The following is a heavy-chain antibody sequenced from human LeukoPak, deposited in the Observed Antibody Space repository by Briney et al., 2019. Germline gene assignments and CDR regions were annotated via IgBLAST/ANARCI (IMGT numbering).Heavy chain of an antibody. CDR1: GFTFSDYY. CDR2: ISSSGSTI. V-gene: IGHV3-11*01. J-gene: IGHJ4*02. Sequence: GGSLRLSCAASGFTFSDYYMSWIRQAPGKGLEWVSYISSSGSTIYYADSVKGRFTISRDNAKNSLYLQMNSRRAEDTAVYYCARDAAREGGVRTYFDYWGQGTLVTVSS. CDR3: ARDAAREGGVRTYFDY. D-gene: IGHD3-16*01.